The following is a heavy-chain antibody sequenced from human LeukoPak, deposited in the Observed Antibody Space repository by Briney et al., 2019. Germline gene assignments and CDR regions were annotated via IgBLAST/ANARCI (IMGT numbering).Heavy chain of an antibody. CDR1: GYSFTDHH. V-gene: IGHV1-2*02. D-gene: IGHD3-10*01. Sequence: ASVKVSCKASGYSFTDHHILCVRQAPGQGLEWMGWIHPNGRDTKYAQKFQVRMTMTTDTSITTAYMELNRVTSDDTAMYYCSAHYGLRPVWGQGTLVTASS. CDR2: IHPNGRDT. CDR3: SAHYGLRPV. J-gene: IGHJ4*02.